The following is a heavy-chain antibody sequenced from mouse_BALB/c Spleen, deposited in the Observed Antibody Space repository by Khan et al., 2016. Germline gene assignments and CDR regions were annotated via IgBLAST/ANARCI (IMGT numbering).Heavy chain of an antibody. CDR3: ASLYYAMDY. Sequence: VQLKQSGAELVRPGALVKLSCKASGFNIKEYYMHWVKQRPEQGLEWIGWIDPENGNTIYDPKFQGKASITADTSSNTAYLQLSSLTSEDTAVYYCASLYYAMDYWGQGTSVTVSS. CDR1: GFNIKEYY. V-gene: IGHV14-1*02. CDR2: IDPENGNT. J-gene: IGHJ4*01.